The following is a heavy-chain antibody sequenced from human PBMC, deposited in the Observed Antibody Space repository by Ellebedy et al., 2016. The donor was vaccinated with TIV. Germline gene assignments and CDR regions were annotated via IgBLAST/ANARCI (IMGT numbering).Heavy chain of an antibody. CDR3: ARQFDQPAR. J-gene: IGHJ4*02. CDR1: GFTFSTYW. V-gene: IGHV3-74*01. D-gene: IGHD3-9*01. Sequence: PGGSLRLFCAASGFTFSTYWMHWVRQTPGQGLVWVARINNNGRTINYADSVKGRFTISRDNAKNTLYLEMSSLRVDDTAVYYCARQFDQPARWGQGTLVIVSS. CDR2: INNNGRTI.